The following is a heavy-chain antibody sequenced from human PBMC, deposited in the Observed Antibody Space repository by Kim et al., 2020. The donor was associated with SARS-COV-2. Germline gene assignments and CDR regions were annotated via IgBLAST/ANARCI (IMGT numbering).Heavy chain of an antibody. Sequence: GESLKISCQASGYNFSTSWIGWVRQVPGRGLECMGIIFPVSSDTRYNPPFQGQVTISADKSTNTAYLQLNRLKGSDTAMYFCVRRRWDSLLRGVNNVFDVWGQGTLVSVSS. CDR2: IFPVSSDT. CDR3: VRRRWDSLLRGVNNVFDV. V-gene: IGHV5-51*01. CDR1: GYNFSTSW. D-gene: IGHD3-10*01. J-gene: IGHJ3*01.